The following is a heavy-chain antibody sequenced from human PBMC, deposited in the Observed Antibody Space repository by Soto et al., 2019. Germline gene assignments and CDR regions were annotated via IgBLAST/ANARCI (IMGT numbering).Heavy chain of an antibody. CDR3: ARFAKEENPKVGSWYYFDY. J-gene: IGHJ4*02. V-gene: IGHV4-31*03. D-gene: IGHD6-13*01. CDR2: IYSSGRT. CDR1: GGSISSGGYF. Sequence: QVQLQESGPGLVKPSQTLSLTCTVSGGSISSGGYFWSWVRQHPGKGLEWIGNIYSSGRTYYNPFLKSRVTISVDTSKKHFSLKLSSVTAADTAVYYCARFAKEENPKVGSWYYFDYWGPGTRVSVSS.